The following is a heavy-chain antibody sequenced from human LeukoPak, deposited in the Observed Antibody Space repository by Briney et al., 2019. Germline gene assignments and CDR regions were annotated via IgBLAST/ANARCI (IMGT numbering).Heavy chain of an antibody. CDR2: INPNSGDT. J-gene: IGHJ4*02. V-gene: IGHV1-2*06. CDR1: GYTFTGYY. CDR3: ARVPDSTSSGYYYVGY. D-gene: IGHD3-22*01. Sequence: GASVKVSCKASGYTFTGYYMHWVRQAPGQGLEWMGRINPNSGDTNYAQKFQGRVTMTRDTSISTAYMELSRLRSDDTAVYYCARVPDSTSSGYYYVGYWGQGTLVTVSS.